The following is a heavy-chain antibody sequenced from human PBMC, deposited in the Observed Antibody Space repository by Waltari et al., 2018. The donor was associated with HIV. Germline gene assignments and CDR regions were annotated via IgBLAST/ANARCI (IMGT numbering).Heavy chain of an antibody. Sequence: EVQLVESGGGLVQPGGSLRLSCSASGFTFSSYAMHWVRQAPGKGCEYVSALSRNGHSTYYADSVEGRFTISRDNSKNTLNLQMSSLRAEDTAVYYCVKEGGYCSGGRCYYYGMDVWGQGTTVTVSS. V-gene: IGHV3-64D*06. D-gene: IGHD2-15*01. CDR3: VKEGGYCSGGRCYYYGMDV. CDR1: GFTFSSYA. J-gene: IGHJ6*02. CDR2: LSRNGHST.